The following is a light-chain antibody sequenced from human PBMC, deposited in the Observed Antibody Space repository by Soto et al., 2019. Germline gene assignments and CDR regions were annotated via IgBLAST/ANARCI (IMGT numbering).Light chain of an antibody. V-gene: IGLV2-23*01. Sequence: QSVLTQPASVSGSPGQSITISCTGTSSDIGSYNLVSWYQQHPGKAPKLMIYEGSKRPSGVSNRFSGSKSGNTASLTISGLQAEDEADYYCCSYAGSSGYGFGTGTRSPS. CDR1: SSDIGSYNL. J-gene: IGLJ1*01. CDR2: EGS. CDR3: CSYAGSSGYG.